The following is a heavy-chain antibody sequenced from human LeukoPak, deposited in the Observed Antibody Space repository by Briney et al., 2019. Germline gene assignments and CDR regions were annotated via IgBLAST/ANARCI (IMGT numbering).Heavy chain of an antibody. D-gene: IGHD5-12*01. Sequence: GGSLRLSCAASGFTFSDYYMSWIRQAPGKGLEWVATMSYDEKKYHADSVKGRFTISRDNSKNTLYLQMNSLRAEDTAVYYCARGMVATIGGPIYWGQGTLVTVSS. V-gene: IGHV3-30*03. CDR3: ARGMVATIGGPIY. J-gene: IGHJ4*02. CDR2: MSYDEKK. CDR1: GFTFSDYY.